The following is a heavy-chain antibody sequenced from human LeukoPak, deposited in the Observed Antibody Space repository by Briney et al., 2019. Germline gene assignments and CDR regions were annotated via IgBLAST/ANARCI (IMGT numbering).Heavy chain of an antibody. J-gene: IGHJ5*02. Sequence: PGGSLRLSCAASGFTFSSYEMNWVRQAPGKGLEWVAVTSDDGKKKIYADSVKGRFTISRDNSKNTLYLQMSSLRAEDTALCYCARAAAETGAFRDNWFDPWGQGTLVTVSS. V-gene: IGHV3-30*04. D-gene: IGHD6-13*01. CDR3: ARAAAETGAFRDNWFDP. CDR2: TSDDGKKK. CDR1: GFTFSSYE.